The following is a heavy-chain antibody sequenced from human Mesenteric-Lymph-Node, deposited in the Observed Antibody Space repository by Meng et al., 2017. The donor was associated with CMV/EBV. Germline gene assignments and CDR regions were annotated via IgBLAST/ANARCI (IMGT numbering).Heavy chain of an antibody. Sequence: SGSPSSTHWMPWVRPPPGRALLCVPRLNSDGRRTSYAHSVKGRFTISRDKSKNTLYLQMDSLRAEDTAVYYCAKGLQPWLDWIALDIWGQGTMVTVSS. D-gene: IGHD5-18*01. CDR1: GSPSSTHW. CDR2: LNSDGRRT. V-gene: IGHV3-74*01. CDR3: AKGLQPWLDWIALDI. J-gene: IGHJ3*02.